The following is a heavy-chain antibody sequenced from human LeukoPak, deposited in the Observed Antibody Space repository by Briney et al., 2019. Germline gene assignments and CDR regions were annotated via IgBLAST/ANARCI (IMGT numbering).Heavy chain of an antibody. D-gene: IGHD6-19*01. J-gene: IGHJ3*02. CDR2: IVVGSGNT. Sequence: RASVKVSCKASGYSFTSSGINWVRQARGQRLEWIGWIVVGSGNTNYAQKFQERVTITRDRSTSTAYMELRSLRSEDTALYYCATQSSRWYYHDDFDIWGQGTMVTVPS. V-gene: IGHV1-58*02. CDR3: ATQSSRWYYHDDFDI. CDR1: GYSFTSSG.